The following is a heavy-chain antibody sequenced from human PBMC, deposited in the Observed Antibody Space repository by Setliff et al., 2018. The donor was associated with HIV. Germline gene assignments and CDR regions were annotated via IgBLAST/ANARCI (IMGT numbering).Heavy chain of an antibody. J-gene: IGHJ4*02. Sequence: GESLTISCAASGFAISGTYMTWVRQAPGKGLEWVSVIYTGGTTFYADSVMDRFTISRDSSKNTLYLQMNRLRVDDTAVYYCARLRANLGLGTAYFDSWGQGTLVTVSS. CDR2: IYTGGTT. V-gene: IGHV3-53*01. CDR3: ARLRANLGLGTAYFDS. D-gene: IGHD7-27*01. CDR1: GFAISGTY.